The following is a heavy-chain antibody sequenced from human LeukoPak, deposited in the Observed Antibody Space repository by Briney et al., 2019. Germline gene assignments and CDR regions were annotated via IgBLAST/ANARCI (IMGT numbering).Heavy chain of an antibody. CDR2: FDPEDGET. D-gene: IGHD3/OR15-3a*01. V-gene: IGHV1-24*01. CDR3: ATLGLGNYYYMDV. Sequence: GASVKVSCTVSGYTLTELSMHWVRQAPGKGLEWMGGFDPEDGETIYAQKFQGRVTMTEDTSTDTAYMELSSLRSEDTAVYYCATLGLGNYYYMDVWGKGTTVTVSS. CDR1: GYTLTELS. J-gene: IGHJ6*03.